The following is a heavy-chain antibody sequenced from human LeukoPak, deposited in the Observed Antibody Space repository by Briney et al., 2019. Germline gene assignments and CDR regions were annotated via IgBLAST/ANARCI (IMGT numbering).Heavy chain of an antibody. V-gene: IGHV7-4-1*02. J-gene: IGHJ4*02. D-gene: IGHD3-10*01. CDR1: GYTFTSYA. CDR2: INTHTGNP. CDR3: ASVVRGVIIY. Sequence: GASVTVSFTASGYTFTSYAMNWVRQAPGQGLEWMGWINTHTGNPTYSQGFTGRFVFSLDTSVSTAYLQISSLKAEDTAVYFCASVVRGVIIYWGEGALVTVSS.